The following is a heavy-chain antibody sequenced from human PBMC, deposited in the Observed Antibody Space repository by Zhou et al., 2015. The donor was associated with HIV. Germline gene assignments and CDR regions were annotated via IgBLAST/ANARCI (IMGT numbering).Heavy chain of an antibody. V-gene: IGHV1-46*01. J-gene: IGHJ4*02. CDR1: GYTFTSYY. CDR2: INPSGGST. Sequence: QVQLVQSGAEVKKPGASVKVSCKASGYTFTSYYMHWVRQAPGQGLEWMGIINPSGGSTSYAQKFQGRVTMTRDTSTSTVYMELSSLRSEDTAVYYCARGTPRAKPMVRGEPYYFDYWGQGTLVTVSS. CDR3: ARGTPRAKPMVRGEPYYFDY. D-gene: IGHD3-10*01.